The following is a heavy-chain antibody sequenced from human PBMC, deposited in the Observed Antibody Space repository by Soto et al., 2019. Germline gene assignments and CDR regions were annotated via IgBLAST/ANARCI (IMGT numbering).Heavy chain of an antibody. V-gene: IGHV4-59*01. D-gene: IGHD2-2*01. CDR2: IYYSGST. CDR3: AAVVVPAARVSGWFDP. J-gene: IGHJ5*02. CDR1: GGSISRYY. Sequence: PSETLSLTCTVSGGSISRYYWSWIRQPPGKGLEWIGYIYYSGSTNYNPSLKSRVTISVDTSKNQFSLKLSSVTAADTAVYYCAAVVVPAARVSGWFDPWGQGTLVTVSS.